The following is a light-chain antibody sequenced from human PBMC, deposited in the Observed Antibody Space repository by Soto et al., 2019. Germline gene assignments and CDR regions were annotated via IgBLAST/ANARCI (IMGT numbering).Light chain of an antibody. CDR3: SSYTSSSTLYV. J-gene: IGLJ1*01. CDR1: SSDVGGYNY. CDR2: DVS. Sequence: QSVLTQPASVSGSPGQSITISCTGTSSDVGGYNYVSWYQQHPDKAPKLMIYDVSNRPSGVSNRFSGSKSGNTASLTISGLQAEDEADYYCSSYTSSSTLYVFGTGTKLTV. V-gene: IGLV2-14*01.